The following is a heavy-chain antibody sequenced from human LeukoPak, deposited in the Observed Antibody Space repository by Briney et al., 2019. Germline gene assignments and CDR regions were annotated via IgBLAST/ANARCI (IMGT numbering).Heavy chain of an antibody. CDR2: IYTSGST. J-gene: IGHJ5*02. Sequence: PSETLSLTCTVSGGSISSYYWSWLRQPAGKGLEWIGRIYTSGSTNYNPSLKSRVTMSVDTSKNQFSLKLSSVTAADTAVYYCARERTPTYYYGSGSLASWFDPWGQGTLVTVSS. CDR1: GGSISSYY. V-gene: IGHV4-4*07. D-gene: IGHD3-10*01. CDR3: ARERTPTYYYGSGSLASWFDP.